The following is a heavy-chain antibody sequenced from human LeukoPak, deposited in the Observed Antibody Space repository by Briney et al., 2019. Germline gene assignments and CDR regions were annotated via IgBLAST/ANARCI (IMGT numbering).Heavy chain of an antibody. Sequence: GGSLRLSCAASGFTFSSYGMHWVRQAPGKGLEWVAVISYDGSNKYYADSVKGRFTISRDNSKNTLYLQMNNLRADDTAVYYCVKDSDIVVAIGASWGQGSLVTVSS. V-gene: IGHV3-30*18. CDR3: VKDSDIVVAIGAS. D-gene: IGHD2-15*01. J-gene: IGHJ4*02. CDR1: GFTFSSYG. CDR2: ISYDGSNK.